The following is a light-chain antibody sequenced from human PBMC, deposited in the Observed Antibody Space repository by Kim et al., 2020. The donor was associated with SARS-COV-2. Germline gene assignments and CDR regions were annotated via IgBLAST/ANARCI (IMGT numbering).Light chain of an antibody. J-gene: IGLJ2*01. Sequence: RTSTSPSDINIGGYNIYWYQQKPGSPPSSLLYYYSDSDKGPGSGDPSRFSGSNDASANTGILLISGLQSEDEAAYYCMIWTTIALFGGGTQLTVL. CDR2: YYSDSDK. V-gene: IGLV5-37*01. CDR3: MIWTTIAL. CDR1: SDINIGGYN.